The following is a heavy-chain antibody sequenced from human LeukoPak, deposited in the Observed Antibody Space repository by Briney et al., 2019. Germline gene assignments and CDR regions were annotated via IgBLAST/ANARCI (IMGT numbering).Heavy chain of an antibody. Sequence: ASVKVSCKASGYTFTNYATNWVRQAPGQGLEWMGWINTNTGNPTYAQGFTGRFVFSLDTSVSTAYLQISSLKAEDTAVYYCARDGDSGAYNWFDPWGQGTLVTVSS. CDR2: INTNTGNP. CDR3: ARDGDSGAYNWFDP. J-gene: IGHJ5*02. D-gene: IGHD6-25*01. V-gene: IGHV7-4-1*02. CDR1: GYTFTNYA.